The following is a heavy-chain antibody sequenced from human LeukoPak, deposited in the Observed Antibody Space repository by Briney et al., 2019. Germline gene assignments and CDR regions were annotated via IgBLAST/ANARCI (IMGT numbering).Heavy chain of an antibody. CDR1: GFTFSSYG. D-gene: IGHD3-10*01. V-gene: IGHV3-30*18. CDR2: ISYDGSNK. Sequence: PGGSLRLSCAASGFTFSSYGMHWVRQAPGKGLEWVAVISYDGSNKYYADSVKGRFTISRDNSKNTLYLQMNSLRAEDTAVYYCAKDHWFGELLPVYFDCWGQGTLVTVSS. CDR3: AKDHWFGELLPVYFDC. J-gene: IGHJ4*02.